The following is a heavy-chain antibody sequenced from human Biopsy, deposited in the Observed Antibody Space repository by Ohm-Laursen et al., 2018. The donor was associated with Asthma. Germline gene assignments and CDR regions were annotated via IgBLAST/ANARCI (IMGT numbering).Heavy chain of an antibody. CDR3: VRDGTDDAFDI. CDR2: ISKDASTQ. D-gene: IGHD1-1*01. Sequence: SLRLSCSASGFTFSSYVMNWVRQAPGKGLEWVGVISKDASTQDYADSVKGRFTMARDNSKNTLDLQMNSLREEDTAVYYCVRDGTDDAFDIWGQGTVVSVSS. CDR1: GFTFSSYV. V-gene: IGHV3-30*03. J-gene: IGHJ3*02.